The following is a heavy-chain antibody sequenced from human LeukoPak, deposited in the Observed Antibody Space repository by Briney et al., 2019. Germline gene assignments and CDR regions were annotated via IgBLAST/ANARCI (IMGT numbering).Heavy chain of an antibody. Sequence: SQTLSLTCTVSGGSISSGDYYWSWIRQPPGKGLEWIGYIYYSGSTYYNPSLKSRVTISVDTSKNQFSLKLSSVTAADTAVYYCARGIAAAGTTSSYYFDYWGQGTLVTVSS. CDR3: ARGIAAAGTTSSYYFDY. V-gene: IGHV4-30-4*01. CDR2: IYYSGST. J-gene: IGHJ4*02. D-gene: IGHD6-13*01. CDR1: GGSISSGDYY.